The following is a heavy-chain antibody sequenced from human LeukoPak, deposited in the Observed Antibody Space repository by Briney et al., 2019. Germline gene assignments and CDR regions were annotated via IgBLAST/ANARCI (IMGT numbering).Heavy chain of an antibody. V-gene: IGHV3-74*01. J-gene: IGHJ1*01. Sequence: GGSLRLSCAASGFTFSRYWMHWVRQAPGKGLVWVSRIKSDGSTNYADSVKGRFTISRDNAKNTVSLQLNSLRAEDTGVYYCAGAPAEIGGYYPEYFRHWGQGTLVTVSS. CDR2: IKSDGST. D-gene: IGHD3-22*01. CDR3: AGAPAEIGGYYPEYFRH. CDR1: GFTFSRYW.